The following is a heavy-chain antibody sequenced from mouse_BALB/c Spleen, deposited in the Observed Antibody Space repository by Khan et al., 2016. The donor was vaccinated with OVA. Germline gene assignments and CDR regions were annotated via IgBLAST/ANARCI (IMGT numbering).Heavy chain of an antibody. CDR1: GYTFTDYY. CDR2: ISPGSGDT. CDR3: ARRNYFGYTFAY. D-gene: IGHD1-2*01. V-gene: IGHV1-77*01. J-gene: IGHJ3*01. Sequence: QVRLQQSGAELARPGASVKLSCKASGYTFTDYYINWVKQRTGPGLEWIGEISPGSGDTYYNERFKGKATLTADKSSSTAYMQLSSLTSEASAVYVCARRNYFGYTFAYWGQGTLVTVSA.